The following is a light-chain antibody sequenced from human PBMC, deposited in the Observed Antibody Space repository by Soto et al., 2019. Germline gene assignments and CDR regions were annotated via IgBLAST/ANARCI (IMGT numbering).Light chain of an antibody. Sequence: EIVLTQSPGTLSLSPGERATLSCRASQSVSIKLAWYQQKPGQAPRLLIYAASSRATGIPDGFSGSGSGTDFTLTISRLEPEDFAVYYCQQYGSSLFSFGPGTKVDIK. CDR2: AAS. J-gene: IGKJ3*01. V-gene: IGKV3-20*01. CDR3: QQYGSSLFS. CDR1: QSVSIK.